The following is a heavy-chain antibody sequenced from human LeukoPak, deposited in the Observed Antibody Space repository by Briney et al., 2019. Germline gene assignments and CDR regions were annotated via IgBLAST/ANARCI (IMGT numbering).Heavy chain of an antibody. CDR2: ISTDGGGT. CDR3: VKRVAGSRGYDY. J-gene: IGHJ4*02. D-gene: IGHD3-22*01. V-gene: IGHV3-64D*06. CDR1: GFTFSNCA. Sequence: GGSLRLSCSASGFTFSNCAMHWVRQAPGKGLEYVPAISTDGGGTYYADSVKGRFTISRDNSKDTLFLQMSSLRPEDTAVHYCVKRVAGSRGYDYWGQGTLVTVSS.